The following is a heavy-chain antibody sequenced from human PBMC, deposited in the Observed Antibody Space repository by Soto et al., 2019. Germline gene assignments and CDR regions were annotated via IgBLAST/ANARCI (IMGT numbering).Heavy chain of an antibody. CDR2: IHAGNGNT. D-gene: IGHD2-2*01. V-gene: IGHV1-3*01. J-gene: IGHJ5*02. Sequence: ASVKVSCKASGYTFISYAIHWVRQAPGQRLEWVGWIHAGNGNTKYSQNFQGRVTITRDTSANTVYMELSSLRSEDTAVYYCARAVVPADQNWLDHWGQGALANV. CDR1: GYTFISYA. CDR3: ARAVVPADQNWLDH.